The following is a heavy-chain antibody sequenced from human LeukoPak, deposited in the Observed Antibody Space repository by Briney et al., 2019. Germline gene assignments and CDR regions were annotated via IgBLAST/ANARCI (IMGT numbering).Heavy chain of an antibody. Sequence: PSETLSLTCAVSGGSITSDGYYWSWIRQHPGKGLEWIGYIYYSGSTYCNPSLKSRITISVDTSKSQLSLELSSVTAADTAVYYCARLWTRLVDYEDYWGQGTLVTVSS. CDR3: ARLWTRLVDYEDY. D-gene: IGHD4-17*01. J-gene: IGHJ4*02. V-gene: IGHV4-31*11. CDR1: GGSITSDGYY. CDR2: IYYSGST.